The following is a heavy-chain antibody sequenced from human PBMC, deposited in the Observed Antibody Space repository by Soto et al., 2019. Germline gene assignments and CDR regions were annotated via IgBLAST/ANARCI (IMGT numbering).Heavy chain of an antibody. Sequence: SVKVSCKASGGTFSSYAISWVRQAPGQGLEWMGGIIPIFGTANYAQKFQGRVTITADESTSTAYMKLNSVTAADTAVYYCATQGRSVDRTGSYPNWLDPWGQGTLVTVSS. V-gene: IGHV1-69*13. J-gene: IGHJ5*02. D-gene: IGHD5-12*01. CDR1: GGTFSSYA. CDR3: ATQGRSVDRTGSYPNWLDP. CDR2: IIPIFGTA.